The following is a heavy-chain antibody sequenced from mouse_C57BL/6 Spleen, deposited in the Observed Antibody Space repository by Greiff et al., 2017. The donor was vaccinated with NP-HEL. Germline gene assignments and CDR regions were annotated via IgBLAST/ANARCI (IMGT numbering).Heavy chain of an antibody. J-gene: IGHJ1*03. CDR3: SRHEEGYYGSSFNWYFDV. D-gene: IGHD1-1*01. V-gene: IGHV1-62-2*01. CDR1: GYTFTEYT. Sequence: VQLQQSGAELVKPGASVKLSCKASGYTFTEYTIHWVKQRPGQGLEWIGWFYPGSGSIKYNEKFKDKATLTADKSSSTVYMELSRLTSEDSAVYFCSRHEEGYYGSSFNWYFDVWGTGTTVTVSS. CDR2: FYPGSGSI.